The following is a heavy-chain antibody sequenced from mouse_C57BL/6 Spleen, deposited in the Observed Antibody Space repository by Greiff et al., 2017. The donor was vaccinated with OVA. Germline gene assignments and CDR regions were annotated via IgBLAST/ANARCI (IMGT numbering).Heavy chain of an antibody. J-gene: IGHJ4*01. CDR3: ARSVRTKGYAKDY. V-gene: IGHV1-82*01. D-gene: IGHD2-12*01. CDR1: GYAFSSSW. CDR2: IYPGDGDT. Sequence: QVQLQQSGPELVKPGASVKISCKASGYAFSSSWMNWVKQRPGKGLEWIGRIYPGDGDTNYNGKFKGKATLTADKSSSTAYKQLSSLTSEDSAVYFCARSVRTKGYAKDYWGQGTSVTVSS.